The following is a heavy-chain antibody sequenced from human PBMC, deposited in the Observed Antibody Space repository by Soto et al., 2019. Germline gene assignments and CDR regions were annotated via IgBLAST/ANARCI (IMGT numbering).Heavy chain of an antibody. Sequence: SLTHRVPRAFDDGSLVGYYFSWISQTPGKGLEWIGEINHSPTTNYNPSLKSRVAISIDTSKNQFSLKVNSVTAADTAVYYCAIVPEYDEPTAYFYLATWVQGTFVTVSP. D-gene: IGHD3-22*01. CDR1: DGSLVGYY. CDR2: INHSPTT. J-gene: IGHJ5*02. CDR3: AIVPEYDEPTAYFYLAT. V-gene: IGHV4-34*01.